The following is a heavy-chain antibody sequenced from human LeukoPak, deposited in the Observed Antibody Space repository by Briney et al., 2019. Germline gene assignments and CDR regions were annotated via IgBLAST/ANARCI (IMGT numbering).Heavy chain of an antibody. D-gene: IGHD6-6*01. CDR3: ARIGYSSSSFDY. CDR1: GFIFSHYW. J-gene: IGHJ4*02. Sequence: TGGSLRLSCGASGFIFSHYWMSWVRQAPGKGLEWVANIKRDGSVKYYVDSLKGRFTISRDNARNSVYLQMNSLRAEDTAVYYCARIGYSSSSFDYWGQGTLVTVSS. V-gene: IGHV3-7*01. CDR2: IKRDGSVK.